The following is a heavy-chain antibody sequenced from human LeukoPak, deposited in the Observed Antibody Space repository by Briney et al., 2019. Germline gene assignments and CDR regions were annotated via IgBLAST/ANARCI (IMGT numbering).Heavy chain of an antibody. V-gene: IGHV4-59*01. CDR3: ARAGYYYDSSGYFRFDP. J-gene: IGHJ5*02. D-gene: IGHD3-22*01. Sequence: SETLSLTCTVSGGSISSYYWSWLRQPPGKGLEWLGYIYYSGSTNYNPSLKSRVTISVDTSKNQFSLKLSSLTAADTAVYYCARAGYYYDSSGYFRFDPXGQGTLVTVSX. CDR1: GGSISSYY. CDR2: IYYSGST.